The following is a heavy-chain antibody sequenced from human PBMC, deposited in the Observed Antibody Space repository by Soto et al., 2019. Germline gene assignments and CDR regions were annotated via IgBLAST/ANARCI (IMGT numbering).Heavy chain of an antibody. CDR2: IIPMLTVT. CDR1: GGTFSTDT. Sequence: QVHLEQSGAEVKKPGSSVKVSCKAAGGTFSTDTLIWVRQAPGQGLEWMGRIIPMLTVTNSAQKFQGRVTLTADKSTSTDFKELTSLTSGDTALYDCSIGSWSAETFDVWGQRTMVTVSS. D-gene: IGHD2-2*01. CDR3: SIGSWSAETFDV. V-gene: IGHV1-69*02. J-gene: IGHJ3*01.